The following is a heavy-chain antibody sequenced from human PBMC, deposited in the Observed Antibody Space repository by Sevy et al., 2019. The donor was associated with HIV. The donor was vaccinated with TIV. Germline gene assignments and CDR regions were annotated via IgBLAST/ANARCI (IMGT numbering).Heavy chain of an antibody. J-gene: IGHJ6*02. Sequence: GSLRLSCAASGFTVSSNYMSWVRQAPGKGLEWVSVIYSGGSTYYADSVKGRFTISRDNSKNTLYLQMNSLRAEDTAVYYCARDREVYDFWSGYYGPSYGMDVWGQGTTVTVSS. CDR3: ARDREVYDFWSGYYGPSYGMDV. V-gene: IGHV3-53*01. D-gene: IGHD3-3*01. CDR1: GFTVSSNY. CDR2: IYSGGST.